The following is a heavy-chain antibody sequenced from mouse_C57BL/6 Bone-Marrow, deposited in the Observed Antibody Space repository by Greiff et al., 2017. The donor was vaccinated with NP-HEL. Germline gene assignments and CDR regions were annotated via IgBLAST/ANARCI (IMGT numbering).Heavy chain of an antibody. CDR3: ARKGKNYGSSYLDY. V-gene: IGHV1-54*01. CDR2: INPGSGGT. J-gene: IGHJ2*01. Sequence: QVQLQQSGAELVRPGTSVKVSCTASGYAFTNYLIEWVKQRPGQGLEWIGVINPGSGGTNYNEKFKGKATLTADKSSSTAYMQLSSLTSEDSAVYFCARKGKNYGSSYLDYWGQGTTLTVSS. D-gene: IGHD1-1*01. CDR1: GYAFTNYL.